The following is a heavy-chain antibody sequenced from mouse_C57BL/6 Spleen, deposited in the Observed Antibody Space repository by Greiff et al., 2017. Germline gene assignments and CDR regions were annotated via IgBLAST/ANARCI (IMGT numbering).Heavy chain of an antibody. J-gene: IGHJ1*01. D-gene: IGHD1-1*01. Sequence: EVKLVESGGGLVQPGESLKLSCESNEYEFPSHDMSWVRKTPEKRLELVAAINSDGGSTYYPDTMERRFNISRDNTKKTLYLQMSSLRSEDTALYYWARRYGSSYDWYCDVWGPGTTVTVSS. CDR3: ARRYGSSYDWYCDV. CDR2: INSDGGST. V-gene: IGHV5-2*03. CDR1: EYEFPSHD.